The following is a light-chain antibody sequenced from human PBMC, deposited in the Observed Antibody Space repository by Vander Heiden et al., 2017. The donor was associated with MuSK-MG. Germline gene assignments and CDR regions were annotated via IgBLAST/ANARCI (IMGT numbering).Light chain of an antibody. CDR3: MQATHWPYT. J-gene: IGKJ2*01. CDR1: QGLVHRDGNTY. Sequence: EVVMSQSPLSLPVTVGQPASISCRPSQGLVHRDGNTYLNWLHQRPGQSPRLLIYRISARGSGVPNRFSGSASGSVFTLKISSVEAEDVGVYYCMQATHWPYTFGQGT. CDR2: RIS. V-gene: IGKV2-30*02.